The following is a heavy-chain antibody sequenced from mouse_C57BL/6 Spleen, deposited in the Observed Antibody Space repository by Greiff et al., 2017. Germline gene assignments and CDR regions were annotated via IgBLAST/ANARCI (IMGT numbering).Heavy chain of an antibody. CDR2: IYPGSGST. V-gene: IGHV1-55*01. Sequence: QVHVKQPGAELVKPGASVKMSCKASGYTFTSYWITWVKQRPGQGLEWIGDIYPGSGSTNYNEKFKSKATLTVDKSSRPAYLQLSSRTSEDSSVNYCAREGDLLSAMDDWGQGTSVTGSS. D-gene: IGHD2-1*01. CDR3: AREGDLLSAMDD. CDR1: GYTFTSYW. J-gene: IGHJ4*01.